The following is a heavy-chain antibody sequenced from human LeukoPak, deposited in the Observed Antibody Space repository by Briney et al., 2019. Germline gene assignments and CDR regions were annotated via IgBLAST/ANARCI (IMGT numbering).Heavy chain of an antibody. CDR2: IINHRSNT. J-gene: IGHJ4*02. D-gene: IGHD5-18*01. V-gene: IGHV3-33*01. CDR1: GVSFSSYG. CDR3: AREERRVDTTLFDRD. Sequence: VGSLRLSRAASGVSFSSYGIRGVRQGPGEGLEWVAVIINHRSNTNYAASVKGRFTISIDNSKNQLSLKMSSLRAEDTAVYYCAREERRVDTTLFDRDWGQGTLVTVSS.